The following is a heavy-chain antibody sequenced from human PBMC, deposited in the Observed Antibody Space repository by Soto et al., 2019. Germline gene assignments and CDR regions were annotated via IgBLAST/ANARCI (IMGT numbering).Heavy chain of an antibody. J-gene: IGHJ4*02. D-gene: IGHD2-15*01. CDR3: ARYCSGGSCSDY. CDR1: GGSISSGDYY. CDR2: IYYSGST. V-gene: IGHV4-30-4*01. Sequence: PSETLSLTCTVSGGSISSGDYYWSWIRQPPGKGLEWIGYIYYSGSTYYNPSLKSRVTISVDTSKNQFSLKLSSVTAADTAVYYCARYCSGGSCSDYWGQGTLVTVSS.